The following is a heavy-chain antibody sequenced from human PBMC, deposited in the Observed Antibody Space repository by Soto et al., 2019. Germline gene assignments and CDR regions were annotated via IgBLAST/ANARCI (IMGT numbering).Heavy chain of an antibody. CDR1: GFTLDKYI. J-gene: IGHJ5*02. CDR3: ARDEGFDP. Sequence: GGSLRLSFAASGFTLDKYIMHWLRQVPGKGLVWVGRINKHGNSTTYAYFAKGRFSISRDNAKDTLYLLMSSLRDEATARYYGARDEGFDPSGQGTLIT. CDR2: INKHGNST. V-gene: IGHV3-74*01.